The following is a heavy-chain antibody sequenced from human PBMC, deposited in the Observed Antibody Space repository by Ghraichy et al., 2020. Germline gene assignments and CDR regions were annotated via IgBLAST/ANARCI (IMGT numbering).Heavy chain of an antibody. J-gene: IGHJ3*01. Sequence: SGPTLVKPTQTLTLTCTFFGFSVTTNGVGVGWIRQPPGKALEWLALIYGDDDQRYSPSLKSRLTITKDTSKNLVVLTLTNMDPVDTATYFCAHRDSGTYGAFDFWGQGTMVTVSS. V-gene: IGHV2-5*02. CDR1: GFSVTTNGVG. D-gene: IGHD1-26*01. CDR2: IYGDDDQ. CDR3: AHRDSGTYGAFDF.